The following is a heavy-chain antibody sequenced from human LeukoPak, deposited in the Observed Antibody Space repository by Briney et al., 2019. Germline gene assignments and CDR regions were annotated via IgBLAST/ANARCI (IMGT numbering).Heavy chain of an antibody. Sequence: GGSLRLSCAASGFTFSSNYMSWVRQAPGKGLEWVSVIYSGGSTSYSDSAKGRFTISRDNSKNPLYLQMNSLRAEDPAVYYCARDYTGYCTNGGCIKTNSALAYWGQGTLVTVSS. CDR2: IYSGGST. CDR1: GFTFSSNY. D-gene: IGHD2-8*01. V-gene: IGHV3-66*01. J-gene: IGHJ4*02. CDR3: ARDYTGYCTNGGCIKTNSALAY.